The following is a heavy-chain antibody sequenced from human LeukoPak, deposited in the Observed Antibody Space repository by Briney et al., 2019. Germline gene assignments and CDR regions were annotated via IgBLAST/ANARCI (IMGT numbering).Heavy chain of an antibody. CDR2: IYYSGST. CDR3: ARHGTSIAAAGLLGYFDL. V-gene: IGHV4-61*08. CDR1: GGSISSGGYY. Sequence: SETLSLTCTVSGGSISSGGYYWSWIRQPPGTGLEWIGYIYYSGSTNYNPSLKSRVTISVDTSKNQFSLKLSSVTAADTAVYYCARHGTSIAAAGLLGYFDLWGRGTLVTVSS. D-gene: IGHD6-13*01. J-gene: IGHJ2*01.